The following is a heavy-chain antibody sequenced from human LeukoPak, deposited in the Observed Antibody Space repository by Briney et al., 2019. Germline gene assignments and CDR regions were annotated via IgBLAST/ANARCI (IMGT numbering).Heavy chain of an antibody. J-gene: IGHJ4*02. CDR2: ISWNSGSI. Sequence: GGSLRLSCAASGFTFDDYAMHWVRQAPGKGLEWVSGISWNSGSIGYADSVKGRFTISRDNAKNSLYLQMNSLRAEDTALYYCAKDIHDANDYWGQGTLVTVSS. CDR3: AKDIHDANDY. D-gene: IGHD3-3*01. V-gene: IGHV3-9*01. CDR1: GFTFDDYA.